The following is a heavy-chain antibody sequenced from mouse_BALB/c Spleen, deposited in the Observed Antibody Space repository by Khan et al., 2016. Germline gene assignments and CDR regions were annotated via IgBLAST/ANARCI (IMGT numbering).Heavy chain of an antibody. CDR1: GYTFTSYW. Sequence: EVQLQESGTVLARPGASVKMSCKASGYTFTSYWMHWVKQRPGPGLEWIGAIYPGNSDTSYNQKFKGKAKLTAVTSTSTAYMELSSLTNEDSAVYYCTEGNYFYAMDYWGQGTSVTVSS. V-gene: IGHV1-5*01. CDR2: IYPGNSDT. D-gene: IGHD2-1*01. J-gene: IGHJ4*01. CDR3: TEGNYFYAMDY.